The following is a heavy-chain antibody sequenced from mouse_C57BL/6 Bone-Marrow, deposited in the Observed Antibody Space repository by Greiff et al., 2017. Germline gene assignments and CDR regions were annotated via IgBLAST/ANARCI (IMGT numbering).Heavy chain of an antibody. Sequence: EVQLQQSGPVLVKPGPSVKISCKASGFTFTDYYMHWVQQRHGTSLEWIGLVYPSNGGTSSNPKFKGQATLTVDTSSSTAYMELNSLTSEDSAVYYCATDSSGYYYAMDYWGQGTSVTVSA. V-gene: IGHV1-36*01. CDR1: GFTFTDYY. CDR3: ATDSSGYYYAMDY. CDR2: VYPSNGGT. J-gene: IGHJ4*01. D-gene: IGHD3-2*02.